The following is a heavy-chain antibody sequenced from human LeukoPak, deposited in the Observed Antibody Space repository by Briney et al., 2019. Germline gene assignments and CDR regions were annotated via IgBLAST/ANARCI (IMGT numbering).Heavy chain of an antibody. V-gene: IGHV4-34*01. Sequence: SETLSLTCAVYGGSFSGYYWSWIRQPPGKGLEWIGEINHSGSTNYNPSLKSRVTISVDTSKNQFSLKLSSVTAADTAVYYCARGVYDFWSGYSKLNWFDPWGQGTLVTVSS. CDR3: ARGVYDFWSGYSKLNWFDP. CDR2: INHSGST. D-gene: IGHD3-3*01. CDR1: GGSFSGYY. J-gene: IGHJ5*02.